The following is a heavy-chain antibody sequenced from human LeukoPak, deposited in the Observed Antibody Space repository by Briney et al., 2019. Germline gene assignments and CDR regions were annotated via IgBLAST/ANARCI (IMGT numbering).Heavy chain of an antibody. Sequence: ASVKVSCKASGGTFSSYAISWVRQAPGQGLEWMGGIIPIFGTANYAQKFQGRVTITADESTSTAYTELSSLRSEDTAVYYCARNPYYYDSSLRWFDPWGQGTLVTVSS. J-gene: IGHJ5*02. CDR1: GGTFSSYA. D-gene: IGHD3-22*01. V-gene: IGHV1-69*01. CDR3: ARNPYYYDSSLRWFDP. CDR2: IIPIFGTA.